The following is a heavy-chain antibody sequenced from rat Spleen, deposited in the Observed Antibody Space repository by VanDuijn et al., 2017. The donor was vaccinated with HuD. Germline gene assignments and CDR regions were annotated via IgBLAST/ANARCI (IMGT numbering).Heavy chain of an antibody. CDR1: GFSLITNS. D-gene: IGHD1-6*01. CDR3: ARGYYGYTYFDY. J-gene: IGHJ2*01. V-gene: IGHV2-1*01. CDR2: IQRGGSP. Sequence: QVQLKESGPGLVQPSQTLSLTCTVSGFSLITNSVHWVRQPPGKGLEWVGRIQRGGSPDYNSALKSRLSISRDTSKSQVFLKMNSLQTEDTAMYFCARGYYGYTYFDYWGQGVMVTVSS.